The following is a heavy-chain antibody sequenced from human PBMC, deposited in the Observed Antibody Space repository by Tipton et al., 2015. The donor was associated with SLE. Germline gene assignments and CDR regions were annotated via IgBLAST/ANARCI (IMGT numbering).Heavy chain of an antibody. CDR2: IIPIFGTA. J-gene: IGHJ5*02. CDR1: GYTFTLYH. Sequence: QLVQSGAEVKKPGSSVRVSCKASGYTFTLYHMHWVRQAPGQGLEWMGGIIPIFGTANYAQKFQGRVTITTDESTSTAYMELSSLRSEDTAVYYCAYRMEWFDPWGRGTLVTVSS. D-gene: IGHD2-8*01. V-gene: IGHV1-69*05. CDR3: AYRMEWFDP.